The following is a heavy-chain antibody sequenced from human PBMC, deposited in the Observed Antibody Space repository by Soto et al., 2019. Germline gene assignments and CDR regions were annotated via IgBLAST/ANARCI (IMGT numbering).Heavy chain of an antibody. J-gene: IGHJ5*02. V-gene: IGHV4-31*03. Sequence: KTSETLSLTCTVSGGSISSGGYYWSWIRQHPGKGLEWIGYIYYSGSTYYNPSLKSRVTISVDTSKNQFSLKLSSVTAADTAVYYCARYGAFKRGYSYGYPAKTYNWFDPWGQGTLVTVSS. D-gene: IGHD5-18*01. CDR1: GGSISSGGYY. CDR2: IYYSGST. CDR3: ARYGAFKRGYSYGYPAKTYNWFDP.